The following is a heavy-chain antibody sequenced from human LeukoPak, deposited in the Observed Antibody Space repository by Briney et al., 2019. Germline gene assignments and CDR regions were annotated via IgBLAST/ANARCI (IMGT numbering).Heavy chain of an antibody. CDR3: ARLDSGTYSPIDY. CDR1: GGSISSSSYY. V-gene: IGHV4-39*01. CDR2: IYYSGST. Sequence: PSETLSLTCTVSGGSISSSSYYRGWIRQPPGKGLEWIGSIYYSGSTYYNPSLQSRVTISVDTSKNQLSLKLSSVTAADTAVYYCARLDSGTYSPIDYWGQGTLVTVSS. D-gene: IGHD3-10*01. J-gene: IGHJ4*02.